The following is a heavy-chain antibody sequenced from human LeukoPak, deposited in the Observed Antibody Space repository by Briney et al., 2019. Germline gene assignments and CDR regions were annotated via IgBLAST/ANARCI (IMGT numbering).Heavy chain of an antibody. CDR1: GCTFSSYA. CDR3: ATSRPYYYDSSGHFDY. V-gene: IGHV1-69*04. Sequence: SVNVSCKASGCTFSSYAISWVRQAPGQGLAWMGRIISIFGIANYAQKFQGRVTITADKSTSTAYMELSSLRSEETAVYYCATSRPYYYDSSGHFDYWGQGTLVTVSS. D-gene: IGHD3-22*01. J-gene: IGHJ4*02. CDR2: IISIFGIA.